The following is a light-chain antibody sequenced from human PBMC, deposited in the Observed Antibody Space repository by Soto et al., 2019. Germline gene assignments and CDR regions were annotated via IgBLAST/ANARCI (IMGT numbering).Light chain of an antibody. V-gene: IGKV1-9*01. CDR1: QGIRDY. CDR2: AAS. J-gene: IGKJ2*01. CDR3: HQVNSYPHT. Sequence: IQVTQSPSSLSASVGDRVTITCRASQGIRDYLGWYQQKPGKAPKLLIYAASRLQSGVPSRFSGSGFGTDFTLTISGLQHEDFATYYCHQVNSYPHTLGQGTKLEIK.